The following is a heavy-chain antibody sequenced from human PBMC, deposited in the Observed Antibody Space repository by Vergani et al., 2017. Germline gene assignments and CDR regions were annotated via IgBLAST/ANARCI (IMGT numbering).Heavy chain of an antibody. Sequence: EVQLVESGGGLVQPGGSLRLSCAASGFPLSNAWIHWVRQGPGKGLEGVARVGFDGSDTVYADSVKGRFTISKDSAMNTVHLQMTDVRAEDTAVYFCARDGAGTIDFDYWGPGILVTVSS. CDR1: GFPLSNAW. J-gene: IGHJ4*02. CDR3: ARDGAGTIDFDY. D-gene: IGHD1-26*01. V-gene: IGHV3-74*01. CDR2: VGFDGSDT.